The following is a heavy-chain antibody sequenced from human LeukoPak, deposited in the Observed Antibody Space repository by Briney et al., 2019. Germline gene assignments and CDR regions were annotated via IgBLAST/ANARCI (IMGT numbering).Heavy chain of an antibody. CDR3: ARALAPAAGRRAGMMGD. V-gene: IGHV1-46*01. CDR2: INPSGGST. CDR1: GYTFTGYY. D-gene: IGHD6-13*01. Sequence: ASVKVSCKASGYTFTGYYMHWVRQAPGQGLEWMGIINPSGGSTTSAQKFQGRVTLTTDMSTSTVYMELSSLRSEDSAVYYCARALAPAAGRRAGMMGDWGQGTLVTVYS. J-gene: IGHJ4*02.